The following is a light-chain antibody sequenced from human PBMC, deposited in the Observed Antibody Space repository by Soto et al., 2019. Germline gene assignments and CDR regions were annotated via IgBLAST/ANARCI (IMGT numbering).Light chain of an antibody. Sequence: QSVLTQPASVSGSPGQSITIPCTGTSSDVGGYNYVSWYQQHPGKAPKLMIYDVSNRPSGVSNRFSGSKSGNTASLTISGLQAEDEADYYCSSYTSSSILSYVFGTGTKVTVL. CDR2: DVS. CDR3: SSYTSSSILSYV. J-gene: IGLJ1*01. V-gene: IGLV2-14*01. CDR1: SSDVGGYNY.